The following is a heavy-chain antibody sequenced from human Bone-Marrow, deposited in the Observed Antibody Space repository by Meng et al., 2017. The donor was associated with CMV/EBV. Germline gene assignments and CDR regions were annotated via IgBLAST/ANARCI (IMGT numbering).Heavy chain of an antibody. D-gene: IGHD2-2*01. V-gene: IGHV3-48*03. CDR2: ISSSGSTI. J-gene: IGHJ6*02. Sequence: GESLKISCAASGFTFSSYEMNWVRQAPGKGLKWVSYISSSGSTIYYADSVKGRFTISRDNAKNSLYLQINSLRAEDTAVYYCARGHCSSTSCYRYYYGMDVWGQGTTVTVSS. CDR1: GFTFSSYE. CDR3: ARGHCSSTSCYRYYYGMDV.